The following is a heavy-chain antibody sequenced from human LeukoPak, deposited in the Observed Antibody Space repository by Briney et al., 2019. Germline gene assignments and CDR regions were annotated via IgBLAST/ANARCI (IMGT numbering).Heavy chain of an antibody. V-gene: IGHV3-48*03. CDR2: ISSGGSNI. J-gene: IGHJ4*02. CDR3: ARDYYLDY. Sequence: GGSLRLSCAASGFTLSSYEMNWVRQAPGKGLEWLSYISSGGSNIYYAESVKGRFTISRDNAKNSLFLQMNSLRAEDTAVYYCARDYYLDYWGQGTLVTVSS. CDR1: GFTLSSYE.